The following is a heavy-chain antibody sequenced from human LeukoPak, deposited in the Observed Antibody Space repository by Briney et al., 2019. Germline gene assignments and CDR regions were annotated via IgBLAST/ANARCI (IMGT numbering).Heavy chain of an antibody. J-gene: IGHJ4*02. D-gene: IGHD1-20*01. V-gene: IGHV4-59*01. CDR1: GGSISSYY. CDR3: ARGNFGITGRIDY. Sequence: SETLSLTCTVSGGSISSYYWSWIRQPPGKGLEWIGYIYYSGSTDYNPSLKSRVSISVDTSKNQFSLKLSSVTAADTAVYYCARGNFGITGRIDYWGQGTLVTVSS. CDR2: IYYSGST.